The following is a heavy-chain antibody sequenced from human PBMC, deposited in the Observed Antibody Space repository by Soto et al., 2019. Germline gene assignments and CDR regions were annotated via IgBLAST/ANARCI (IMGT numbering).Heavy chain of an antibody. CDR3: AKNLRPYYYDSSGYYPDY. J-gene: IGHJ4*02. D-gene: IGHD3-22*01. CDR1: GFTFSSYA. CDR2: ISGSGGGT. Sequence: EVQLLESGGGLVQPGGSLRLSCAASGFTFSSYAMSWVRQAPGKGLEWVSAISGSGGGTYYADSVKGRFTISRDNSKNTLYLQMNSLRAEDTAVYYCAKNLRPYYYDSSGYYPDYWGQGTLVTVSS. V-gene: IGHV3-23*01.